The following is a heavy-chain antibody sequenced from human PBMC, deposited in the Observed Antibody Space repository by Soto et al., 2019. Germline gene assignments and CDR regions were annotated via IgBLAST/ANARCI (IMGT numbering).Heavy chain of an antibody. J-gene: IGHJ5*02. V-gene: IGHV1-18*01. CDR2: ISTNNGNT. CDR1: GYTFTSYG. D-gene: IGHD6-19*01. Sequence: QVQLVQSGAEVKKPGASVKVSCKASGYTFTSYGISWVRQAPGQGLEWMGWISTNNGNTNYAQKLQGRDTMTTDTATSTAYMGRRSLRSDDTAVYDWARVSSGWDYGIDAWGQGTLVTVSS. CDR3: ARVSSGWDYGIDA.